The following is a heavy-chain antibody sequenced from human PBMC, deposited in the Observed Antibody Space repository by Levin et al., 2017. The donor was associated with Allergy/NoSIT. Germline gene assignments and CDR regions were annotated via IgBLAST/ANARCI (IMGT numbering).Heavy chain of an antibody. V-gene: IGHV4-31*03. CDR3: AREDGSTFDF. CDR2: IYYSGST. D-gene: IGHD2-2*03. J-gene: IGHJ4*02. CDR1: GGSISGGGYH. Sequence: LRLSCTVSGGSISGGGYHWTWIRQHPEKGLEWIGYIYYSGSTFYNPSLKSRLMISVDTSKNQFSLNVSSVTAADTAVYYCAREDGSTFDFWGQGALVTDAS.